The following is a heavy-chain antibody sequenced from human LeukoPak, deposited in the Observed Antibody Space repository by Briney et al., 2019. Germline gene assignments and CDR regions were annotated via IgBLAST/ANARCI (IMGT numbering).Heavy chain of an antibody. Sequence: SETLSLTCTVSGGSISSSGYYWGWIRQPPGKGLMWIASIYYSGSTYYNPSLNSRVTISVDTSKNQLSLKLSSLTAADTAVYYCARHEYSGSYYGLSWFDPWGQGTLVTVSS. D-gene: IGHD1-26*01. V-gene: IGHV4-39*01. CDR2: IYYSGST. J-gene: IGHJ5*02. CDR3: ARHEYSGSYYGLSWFDP. CDR1: GGSISSSGYY.